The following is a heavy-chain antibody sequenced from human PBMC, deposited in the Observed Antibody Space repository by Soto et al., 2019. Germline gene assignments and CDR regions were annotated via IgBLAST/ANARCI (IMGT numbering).Heavy chain of an antibody. J-gene: IGHJ4*02. Sequence: DVQLLESGGGLVQHEGSLRLSCAASGFTFSSYAMGWVRPGPGTGLEWVAVVSIGGSTHYADSVRGRFTISRDNSKNTLSLQINSLTAVDTAVYFCTKAHGGVGDFDFLGQGAVVTFSS. CDR3: TKAHGGVGDFDF. CDR1: GFTFSSYA. V-gene: IGHV3-23*01. D-gene: IGHD2-15*01. CDR2: VSIGGST.